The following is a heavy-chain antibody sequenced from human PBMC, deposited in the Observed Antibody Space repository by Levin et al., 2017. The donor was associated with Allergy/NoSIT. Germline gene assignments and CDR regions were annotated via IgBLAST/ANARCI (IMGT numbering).Heavy chain of an antibody. CDR2: ISSSSSTI. CDR1: GFTFSSYS. Sequence: GGSLRLSCAASGFTFSSYSMNWVRQAPGKGLEWVSYISSSSSTIYYADSVKGRFTISRDNAKNSLYLQMNSLRDEDTAVYYCARDYDSSGYRPGGYYGMDVWGQGTTVTVSS. D-gene: IGHD3-22*01. V-gene: IGHV3-48*02. J-gene: IGHJ6*02. CDR3: ARDYDSSGYRPGGYYGMDV.